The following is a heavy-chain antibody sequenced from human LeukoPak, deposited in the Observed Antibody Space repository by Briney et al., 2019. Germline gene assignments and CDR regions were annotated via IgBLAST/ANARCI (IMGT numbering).Heavy chain of an antibody. CDR2: IYSDGST. CDR3: ARERREHGVFDI. D-gene: IGHD1-26*01. V-gene: IGHV3-53*01. J-gene: IGHJ3*02. Sequence: GGSLRLSCAASGFTFSNYWMHWVRQDPGKGLEWVSEIYSDGSTYYAASVEGRFSISRHNSRNTVYLQMNGLRVEDTAVYYCARERREHGVFDIWGQGTMVTVSS. CDR1: GFTFSNYW.